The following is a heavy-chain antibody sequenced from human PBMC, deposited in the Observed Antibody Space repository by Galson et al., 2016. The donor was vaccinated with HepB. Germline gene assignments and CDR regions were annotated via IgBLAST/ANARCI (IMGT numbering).Heavy chain of an antibody. Sequence: TLSLTCAVSGFSISSGYYWGWIRQPPGKGLEYVGIISHTGGTYHNPSLKSRVTMSVDTTKNLFSLKLSSVTAADTAIYYCARVAGGRWDNWFDPWGRGTLVTVSS. CDR2: ISHTGGT. CDR3: ARVAGGRWDNWFDP. J-gene: IGHJ2*01. V-gene: IGHV4-38-2*01. CDR1: GFSISSGYY. D-gene: IGHD1-26*01.